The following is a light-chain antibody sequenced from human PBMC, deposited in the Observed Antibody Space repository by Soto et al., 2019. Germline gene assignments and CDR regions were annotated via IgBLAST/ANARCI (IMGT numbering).Light chain of an antibody. CDR1: QSVGDY. J-gene: IGKJ1*01. CDR2: DAS. Sequence: EIVLTQSPAILSLSPGERATLSCRASQSVGDYLGWYQQKPGQAPRLLIYDASQRATGVPARFSARGSETEFTLTISSLQSEDFAVYYCQQYNNWPRTFCQGTKVDNK. V-gene: IGKV3D-15*01. CDR3: QQYNNWPRT.